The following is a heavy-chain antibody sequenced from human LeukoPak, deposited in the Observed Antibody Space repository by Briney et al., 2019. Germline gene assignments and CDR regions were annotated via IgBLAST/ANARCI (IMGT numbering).Heavy chain of an antibody. CDR2: ISYDGSNK. J-gene: IGHJ4*01. Sequence: GGSLRLSCAASGFTFSSYGMHWVRQAPGKGLEWVAVISYDGSNKYYADSVKGRFTISRDNPKNTLYLQMNSLRAEDTAVYYCAKGIYSSGWSYFDYWGHGTLVTVSS. D-gene: IGHD6-19*01. CDR1: GFTFSSYG. CDR3: AKGIYSSGWSYFDY. V-gene: IGHV3-30*18.